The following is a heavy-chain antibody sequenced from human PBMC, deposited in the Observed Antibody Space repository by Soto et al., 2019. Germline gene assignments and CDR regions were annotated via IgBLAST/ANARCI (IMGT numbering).Heavy chain of an antibody. V-gene: IGHV4-31*03. CDR1: GGSISSGGYY. J-gene: IGHJ3*02. D-gene: IGHD6-19*01. Sequence: SETLSLTCTVSGGSISSGGYYWSWIRQHPGKGLEWIGYIYYSGSTYYNPSLNSRVTISVDTSKNQFSLKLSSVTAADTAVYYCARDAPEKAASGWSRDAFDIWGQGTMVTVSS. CDR2: IYYSGST. CDR3: ARDAPEKAASGWSRDAFDI.